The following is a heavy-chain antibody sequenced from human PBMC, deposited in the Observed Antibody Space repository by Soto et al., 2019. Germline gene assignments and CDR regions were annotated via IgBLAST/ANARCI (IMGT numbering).Heavy chain of an antibody. CDR3: AKRPLALLCFDY. Sequence: GASVKVSCKASGYTFTSYYMHWVRQAPGQGLEWMGIINPSGGSTSYAQKFQGRVAMTRDTSTSTVYMELSSLRSEDTAVYYCAKRPLALLCFDYWGQGTLVTVSS. CDR1: GYTFTSYY. CDR2: INPSGGST. J-gene: IGHJ4*02. V-gene: IGHV1-46*03.